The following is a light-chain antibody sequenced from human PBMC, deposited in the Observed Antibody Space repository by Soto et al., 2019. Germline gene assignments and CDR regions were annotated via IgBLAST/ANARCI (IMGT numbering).Light chain of an antibody. CDR2: DVS. J-gene: IGLJ7*01. CDR3: SSYTSSSTHV. CDR1: SSDVGAYTF. Sequence: QSVLTQPASVSGSPGQSITISCTGTSSDVGAYTFVSWYQQHPDKVPKLMIFDVSRRPSGVSDRFSGSKSGNTASLTISRLQPEDEADYYCSSYTSSSTHVFGSGTQLTVL. V-gene: IGLV2-14*03.